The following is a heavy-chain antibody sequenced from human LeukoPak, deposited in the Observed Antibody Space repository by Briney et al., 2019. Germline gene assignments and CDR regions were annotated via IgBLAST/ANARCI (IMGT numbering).Heavy chain of an antibody. D-gene: IGHD5-18*01. CDR2: ISAYNGNT. CDR1: GYTFTSYG. V-gene: IGHV1-18*01. Sequence: ASVKVSCKASGYTFTSYGISWVRQAPGQGLEWMGWISAYNGNTNYAQKLQGRVTMTTDISTRTAYMDLRSLRSDDTAVYYCVKDTAHAFDIWGQGTRVAVS. J-gene: IGHJ3*02. CDR3: VKDTAHAFDI.